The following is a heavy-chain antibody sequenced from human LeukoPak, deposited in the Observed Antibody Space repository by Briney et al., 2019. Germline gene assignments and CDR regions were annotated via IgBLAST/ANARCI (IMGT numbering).Heavy chain of an antibody. Sequence: SETLSLTCTVSGGSISSSSYYWGWIRQPPGKGLEWIGSIYYSGSTYYNPSLKSRVTISVDTSKNQFSLKLSSVTAADTAVYYCAREGGNWYFDLWGRGTLVTVSS. J-gene: IGHJ2*01. CDR2: IYYSGST. D-gene: IGHD1-26*01. CDR1: GGSISSSSYY. CDR3: AREGGNWYFDL. V-gene: IGHV4-39*07.